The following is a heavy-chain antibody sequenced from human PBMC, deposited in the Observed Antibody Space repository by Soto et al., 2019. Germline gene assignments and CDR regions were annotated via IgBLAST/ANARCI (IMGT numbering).Heavy chain of an antibody. CDR2: VFHTGNT. CDR3: AREQYNWKI. J-gene: IGHJ4*02. V-gene: IGHV4-59*01. CDR1: GDSLRSYY. D-gene: IGHD1-20*01. Sequence: LSVDGSVYGDSLRSYYWTWIRQPAGKGLQWIGYVFHTGNTNYNPSLKSRVTISEDAYKNQVSLRLTSVTAADTAVYFCAREQYNWKIWGQGTLVTVSS.